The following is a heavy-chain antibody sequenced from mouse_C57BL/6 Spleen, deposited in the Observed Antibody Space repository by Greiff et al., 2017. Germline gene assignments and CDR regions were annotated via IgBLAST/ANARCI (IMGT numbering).Heavy chain of an antibody. CDR3: ARDHYRFDY. V-gene: IGHV3-6*01. CDR2: ISYDGSN. Sequence: EVKLMESGPGLVKPSQSLSLTCSVTGYSITSGYYWNWIRQFPGNKLEWMGYISYDGSNNYNPSLKNRISITRDTSKNQFFLKLNSVTTEDTATYYCARDHYRFDYWGQGTTLTVSS. J-gene: IGHJ2*01. CDR1: GYSITSGYY. D-gene: IGHD2-14*01.